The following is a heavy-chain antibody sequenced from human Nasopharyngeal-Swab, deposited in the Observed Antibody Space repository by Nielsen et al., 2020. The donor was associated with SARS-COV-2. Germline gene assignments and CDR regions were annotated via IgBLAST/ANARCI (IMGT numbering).Heavy chain of an antibody. J-gene: IGHJ5*02. CDR1: GYTYTCYG. CDR2: ISAYNGNT. CDR3: ARVGRYGWFDP. Sequence: ASVKVSCKASGYTYTCYGISWVRQAPGQGLEGMGWISAYNGNTNYAQKLQGRVTMTTDTSTSTAYMELRSLRSDDTAVYYCARVGRYGWFDPWGQGTLVTVSS. V-gene: IGHV1-18*01. D-gene: IGHD1-26*01.